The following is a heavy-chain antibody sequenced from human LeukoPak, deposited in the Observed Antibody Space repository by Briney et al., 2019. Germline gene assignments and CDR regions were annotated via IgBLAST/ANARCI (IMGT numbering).Heavy chain of an antibody. D-gene: IGHD3-22*01. CDR2: IRYDGSNK. J-gene: IGHJ5*02. Sequence: GGSLRLSCAASGFTFSSYGMHWVRQAPGKGLEWVAFIRYDGSNKYYADSVKGRFTISRDNSKNTLNLQMNSLRAEDTAVYYCARDLGQYYDTSDNWFDPWGQGTLVTVSS. CDR1: GFTFSSYG. V-gene: IGHV3-30*02. CDR3: ARDLGQYYDTSDNWFDP.